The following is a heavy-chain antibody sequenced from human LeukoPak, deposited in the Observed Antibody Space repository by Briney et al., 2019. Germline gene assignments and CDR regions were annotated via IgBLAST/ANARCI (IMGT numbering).Heavy chain of an antibody. CDR2: INPSGGST. Sequence: ASVKVSCKASGYTFTSYYVHSVRQAPGQGLEWMGIINPSGGSTSYAQKFQGRVTMTRDTSTSTVYMELSSLRSEDTAVYYCARVSYGDYYDYWGQGTLVTVSS. V-gene: IGHV1-46*01. J-gene: IGHJ4*02. D-gene: IGHD4-17*01. CDR1: GYTFTSYY. CDR3: ARVSYGDYYDY.